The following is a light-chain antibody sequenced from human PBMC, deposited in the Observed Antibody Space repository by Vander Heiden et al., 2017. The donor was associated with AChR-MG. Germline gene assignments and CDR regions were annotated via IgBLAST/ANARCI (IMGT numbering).Light chain of an antibody. V-gene: IGLV2-14*03. CDR3: SSYTSSSIV. CDR1: SSDVGAYNY. Sequence: QSALTQPASVSGSPGQSITISCTGTSSDVGAYNYVSWYRQHPGKAPKLMIYDVSNRPSGVSNRFSGSKSGNTASLTISGLQAEDEADYYCSSYTSSSIVFGTGTKVTVL. J-gene: IGLJ1*01. CDR2: DVS.